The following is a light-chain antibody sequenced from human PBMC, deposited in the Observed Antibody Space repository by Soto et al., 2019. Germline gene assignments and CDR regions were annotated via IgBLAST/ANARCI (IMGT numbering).Light chain of an antibody. V-gene: IGKV4-1*01. Sequence: DIVMTQSPDSLAGSLGEKATIKCKSSQSVLYSSNNLNYFGWYQQKPVQPPKLLIYWASTRESGVPDRFAGSGSGTDFTLTISRPQAEDAAVYYCQQYSTSPTFGQGTRLEIK. CDR1: QSVLYSSNNLNY. J-gene: IGKJ2*01. CDR3: QQYSTSPT. CDR2: WAS.